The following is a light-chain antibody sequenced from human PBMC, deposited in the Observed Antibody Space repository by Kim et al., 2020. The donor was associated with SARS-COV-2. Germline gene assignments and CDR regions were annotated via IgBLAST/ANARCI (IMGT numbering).Light chain of an antibody. Sequence: VTIACPGGSSKIGAGYDVHWYQQLPGTAPKLLIYGNSNRPAGVPDRFSGSKSGTSASLAITGLQAEDEADYYCQSYDSSLSGWVFGGGTQLTVL. J-gene: IGLJ3*02. CDR1: SSKIGAGYD. CDR2: GNS. V-gene: IGLV1-40*01. CDR3: QSYDSSLSGWV.